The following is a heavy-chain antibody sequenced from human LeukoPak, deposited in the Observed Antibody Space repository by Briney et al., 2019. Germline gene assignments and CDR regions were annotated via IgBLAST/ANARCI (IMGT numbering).Heavy chain of an antibody. CDR2: INWNGGST. CDR1: GFTFGDYG. D-gene: IGHD1-7*01. Sequence: GGSLRLSCAASGFTFGDYGMSWVRQAPGKGLEWVSGINWNGGSTGYADSVKGRFTISRDNAKNSLYLQMNSLRAEDTALYYCARDGNWNYGDYYYYMDVWGKGTTVTVSS. J-gene: IGHJ6*03. CDR3: ARDGNWNYGDYYYYMDV. V-gene: IGHV3-20*04.